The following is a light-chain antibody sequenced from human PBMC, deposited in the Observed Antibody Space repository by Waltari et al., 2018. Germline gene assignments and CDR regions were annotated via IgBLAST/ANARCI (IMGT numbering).Light chain of an antibody. J-gene: IGLJ3*02. V-gene: IGLV3-21*04. Sequence: SYVLTQPPSVSVAPGKTARIACGGNNIGAKSVHWYQERPGQAPVLIIYYDSVRPSGIPERFSGSNSGNTAPLTISRVEAGDEADYYCQVWDYDTAHLVFGGGTTLTVV. CDR2: YDS. CDR1: NIGAKS. CDR3: QVWDYDTAHLV.